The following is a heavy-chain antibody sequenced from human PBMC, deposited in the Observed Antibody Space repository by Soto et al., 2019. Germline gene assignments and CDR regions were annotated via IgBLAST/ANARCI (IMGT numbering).Heavy chain of an antibody. CDR1: GGSITSSNYY. CDR2: IYYSGST. J-gene: IGHJ3*02. D-gene: IGHD3-16*01. Sequence: QLQLQESGPGLVKPSETLSLTCTVSGGSITSSNYYWGWIRQPPGKGLEWIGSIYYSGSTSYNSALKSRVTISVDTSKNQFSLRLSSVTAADTAFYYCASPTLGAFDIWGQGTMVTVSS. V-gene: IGHV4-39*01. CDR3: ASPTLGAFDI.